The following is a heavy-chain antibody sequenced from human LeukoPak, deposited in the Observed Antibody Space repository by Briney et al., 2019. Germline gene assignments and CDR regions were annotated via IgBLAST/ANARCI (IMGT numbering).Heavy chain of an antibody. D-gene: IGHD2-21*02. Sequence: GGSLRLSCAASTFTFSNYWMSWVRQAPGKGLEWVANIKQDGSEKYYVDSVKGRFTISRDNAKTSLYLQMNSLRAEDTAVYYCAKDALSTLIVVVTALGAWGQGTLVTVSS. V-gene: IGHV3-7*01. CDR2: IKQDGSEK. CDR1: TFTFSNYW. J-gene: IGHJ4*02. CDR3: AKDALSTLIVVVTALGA.